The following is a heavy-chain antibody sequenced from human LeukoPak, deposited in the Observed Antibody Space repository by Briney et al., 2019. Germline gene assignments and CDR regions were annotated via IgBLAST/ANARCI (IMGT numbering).Heavy chain of an antibody. CDR2: ISSSGSTI. V-gene: IGHV3-11*04. CDR1: GFTFSDYY. D-gene: IGHD3-3*01. Sequence: GGSLRLSCAASGFTFSDYYMSWIRQAPGKGLEWVSYISSSGSTIYYADSVKGRFTISRDNAKNSLYLQMNSLRAEDTAVYYCARVRTYYDFWSGYGDYWGQGTLVTVSS. J-gene: IGHJ4*02. CDR3: ARVRTYYDFWSGYGDY.